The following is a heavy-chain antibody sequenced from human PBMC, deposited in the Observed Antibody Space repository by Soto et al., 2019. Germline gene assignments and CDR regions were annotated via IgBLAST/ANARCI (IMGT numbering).Heavy chain of an antibody. CDR1: GGSISSGGYS. J-gene: IGHJ4*02. Sequence: PSETLSLTCAVSGGSISSGGYSWSWIRQPPGKGLEWIGYIYHSGSTYYNPSLKSRVTISVDRSKNQFSLKLSSVTAADTAVYYCARVLGGYSSGVAFGSWGQGTLVTVSS. CDR3: ARVLGGYSSGVAFGS. CDR2: IYHSGST. D-gene: IGHD6-19*01. V-gene: IGHV4-30-2*01.